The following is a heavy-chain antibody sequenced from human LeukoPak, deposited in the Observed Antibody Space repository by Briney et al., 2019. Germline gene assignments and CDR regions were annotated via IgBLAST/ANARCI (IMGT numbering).Heavy chain of an antibody. Sequence: ETLSLTCAVYGGSFSGYYWSWIRQPPGKGLEWIGEINHSGSTNYNPSLKSRVTISVDTSKNQFSLKLSSVTAADTAVYYCARETKYYGSGSYFDYWGQGTLVTVSS. V-gene: IGHV4-34*01. CDR2: INHSGST. CDR1: GGSFSGYY. J-gene: IGHJ4*02. CDR3: ARETKYYGSGSYFDY. D-gene: IGHD3-10*01.